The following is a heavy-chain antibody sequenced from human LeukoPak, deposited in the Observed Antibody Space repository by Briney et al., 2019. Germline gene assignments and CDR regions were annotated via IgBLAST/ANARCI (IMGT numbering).Heavy chain of an antibody. J-gene: IGHJ6*03. Sequence: PSETLSLTCTVSGGSISSYYWSWIRQPPGKGLEWIGYIYYSGSTNYNPSLKSRVTISVDTSKNQFSLKLSSVTAADTAVYYCARGTYYYDSSGYSYYDYYYMDVWGKGTTVTISS. CDR3: ARGTYYYDSSGYSYYDYYYMDV. CDR2: IYYSGST. CDR1: GGSISSYY. D-gene: IGHD3-22*01. V-gene: IGHV4-59*01.